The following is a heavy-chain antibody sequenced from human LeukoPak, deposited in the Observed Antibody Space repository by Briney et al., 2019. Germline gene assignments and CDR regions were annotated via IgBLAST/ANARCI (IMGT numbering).Heavy chain of an antibody. J-gene: IGHJ4*02. CDR2: IYYSGST. Sequence: PSETLSLTCTVSGGSISSGGYSWSWIRQHPGKGLEWIGYIYYSGSTYYNPSLKSRVTISVDTSKNQFSLKLSSVTAADTAVYYCARARVDSYGQHFDYWGQGTLVTVSS. CDR3: ARARVDSYGQHFDY. V-gene: IGHV4-31*03. CDR1: GGSISSGGYS. D-gene: IGHD5-18*01.